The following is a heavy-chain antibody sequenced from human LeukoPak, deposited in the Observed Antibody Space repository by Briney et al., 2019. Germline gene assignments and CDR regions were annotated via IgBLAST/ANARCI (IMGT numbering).Heavy chain of an antibody. D-gene: IGHD6-13*01. CDR3: ARDRVSWYSGPLFDY. V-gene: IGHV3-48*02. CDR1: GFTFSSYS. CDR2: ISSSSSTI. Sequence: GGSLRLSCAASGFTFSSYSMNWVRQAPGKRLEWVSYISSSSSTIYYADSVKGRFTISRDNAKNSLYLQMNSLRDEDTAVYYCARDRVSWYSGPLFDYWGQGTLVTVSS. J-gene: IGHJ4*02.